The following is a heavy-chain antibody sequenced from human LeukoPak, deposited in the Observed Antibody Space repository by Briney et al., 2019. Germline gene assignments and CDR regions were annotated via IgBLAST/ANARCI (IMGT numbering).Heavy chain of an antibody. CDR3: ARDLGSNYYSLYY. V-gene: IGHV3-21*01. J-gene: IGHJ4*02. Sequence: SGGSLRLSFAAPGFTFSSYSMNWARQAPGKGLEWASSISSSSSYIYYADSGKGRFTISRDNAQNSLYLQMNSLRAEDTAVYYCARDLGSNYYSLYYWGQGTLVTVSS. D-gene: IGHD3-10*01. CDR2: ISSSSSYI. CDR1: GFTFSSYS.